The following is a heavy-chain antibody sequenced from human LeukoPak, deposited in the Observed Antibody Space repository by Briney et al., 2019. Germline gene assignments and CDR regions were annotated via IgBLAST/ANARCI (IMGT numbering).Heavy chain of an antibody. CDR2: INHSGST. Sequence: SETLSLTCAVYGGSFSGYYWSWIRQPPGKGLEWIGEINHSGSTNYNPSLKSRVTISVDTSKNQFSLKLSSVTAAGTAVYYCARRRNFDYWGQGTLVTVSS. J-gene: IGHJ4*02. CDR3: ARRRNFDY. CDR1: GGSFSGYY. V-gene: IGHV4-34*01.